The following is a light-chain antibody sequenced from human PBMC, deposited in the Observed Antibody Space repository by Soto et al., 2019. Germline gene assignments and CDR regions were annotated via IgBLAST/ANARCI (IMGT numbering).Light chain of an antibody. J-gene: IGKJ5*01. CDR3: QQYKSWPPIT. V-gene: IGKV3-15*01. Sequence: EILLTQSPSTLSVAPWEGVTLSCRASQTVPSRLAWYQQKPGQAPSILIYGASTRAPGVPDRFSGTGYGTEFTFTISSLKSEDYAVYYCQQYKSWPPITFGQGTRLEN. CDR2: GAS. CDR1: QTVPSR.